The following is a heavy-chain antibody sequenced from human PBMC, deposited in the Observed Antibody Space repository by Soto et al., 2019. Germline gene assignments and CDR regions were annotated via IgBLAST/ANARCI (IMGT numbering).Heavy chain of an antibody. CDR3: ARPRSMSSSGFDI. CDR1: GFVFSSHW. D-gene: IGHD6-6*01. CDR2: ISTDGSFT. V-gene: IGHV3-74*01. J-gene: IGHJ3*02. Sequence: EVQLVESGGGLVQPGGSLRLSCAASGFVFSSHWIHWVRHAPGQGPVGVSRISTDGSFTSYADFVKGRFTISRDNAKNTLYLQMTSLRAEDTAVYYCARPRSMSSSGFDIWGQGTMVTVSS.